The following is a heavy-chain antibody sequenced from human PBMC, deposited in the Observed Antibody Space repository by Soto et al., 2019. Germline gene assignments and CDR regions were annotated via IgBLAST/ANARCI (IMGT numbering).Heavy chain of an antibody. CDR1: GGSISSGDYY. Sequence: SETLSLTCTVSGGSISSGDYYWSWIRQPPGKGLEWIGYIYYSGSTYYNPSLKSRVTIPVDTSKNQFSLKLSSVTAADTAVYYCASPKYYYDSSGYYDAFDIWGQGTMVTVSS. V-gene: IGHV4-30-4*01. J-gene: IGHJ3*02. CDR3: ASPKYYYDSSGYYDAFDI. CDR2: IYYSGST. D-gene: IGHD3-22*01.